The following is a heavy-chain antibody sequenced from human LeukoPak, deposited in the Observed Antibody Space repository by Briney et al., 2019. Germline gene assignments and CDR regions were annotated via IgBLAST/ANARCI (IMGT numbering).Heavy chain of an antibody. CDR3: ARDRHIAVAGTDWFDP. CDR1: GYTFTGYY. CDR2: INPNSGGT. Sequence: GASVKVSCKASGYTFTGYYMHWVRQAPGQGLEWMGWINPNSGGTNYAQKFQGRVTMTRDTSISTAYMELSRLRSDDTAVYYCARDRHIAVAGTDWFDPWGQGTLVTVSS. D-gene: IGHD6-19*01. J-gene: IGHJ5*02. V-gene: IGHV1-2*02.